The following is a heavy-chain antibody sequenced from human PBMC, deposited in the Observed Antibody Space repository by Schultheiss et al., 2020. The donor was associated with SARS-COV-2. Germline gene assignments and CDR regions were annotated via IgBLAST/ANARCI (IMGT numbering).Heavy chain of an antibody. D-gene: IGHD3-22*01. J-gene: IGHJ1*01. CDR3: ARDHDSSGYYPEYFQD. CDR2: IYTSGST. CDR1: GGSISSYY. Sequence: SETLSLTCTVSGGSISSYYWSWIRQPAGKGLEWIGRIYTSGSTNYNPSLKSRVTMSVDTSKNQFSLKLSSVTAADTAVYYCARDHDSSGYYPEYFQDWGQGTLVTVSS. V-gene: IGHV4-4*07.